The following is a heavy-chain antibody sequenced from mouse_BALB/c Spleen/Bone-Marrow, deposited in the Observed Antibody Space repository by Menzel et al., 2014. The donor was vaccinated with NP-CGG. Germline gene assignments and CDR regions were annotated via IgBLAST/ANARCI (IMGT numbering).Heavy chain of an antibody. CDR2: IYPGDGDT. V-gene: IGHV1-80*01. D-gene: IGHD1-1*01. J-gene: IGHJ2*01. Sequence: VKLVESGAELVRPGSSVKISCKASGYVFSSYWMIWVRQRPGQGLEWIGQIYPGDGDTNYNGKFKGKAKLTADKSSSTAYMQLSSLTSEDSAVYFCARSGYGSNYDYWGQGTTLTVSS. CDR3: ARSGYGSNYDY. CDR1: GYVFSSYW.